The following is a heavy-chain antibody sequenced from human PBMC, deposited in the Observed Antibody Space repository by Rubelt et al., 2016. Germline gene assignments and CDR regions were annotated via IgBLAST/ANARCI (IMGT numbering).Heavy chain of an antibody. CDR1: GFTFSDYA. J-gene: IGHJ4*02. D-gene: IGHD6-6*01. CDR3: ARSSIAARHFDY. Sequence: RSLRLSCAASGFTFSDYAMHWVRQAPGKGLEWVAVISFDGSNKYYADSVKGRFTISRDNSKNTLYLQMNSLRAEDTAVYYCARSSIAARHFDYWDQGTLVTVSS. V-gene: IGHV3-30*04. CDR2: ISFDGSNK.